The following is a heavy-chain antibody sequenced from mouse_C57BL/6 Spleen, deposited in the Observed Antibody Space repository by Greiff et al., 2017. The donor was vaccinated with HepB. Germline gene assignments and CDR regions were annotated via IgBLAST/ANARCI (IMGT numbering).Heavy chain of an antibody. V-gene: IGHV1-62-2*01. CDR3: ARHEGKEIYYEYSLDY. CDR1: GYTFTEYT. D-gene: IGHD2-4*01. Sequence: QVQLQQSGAELVKPGASVKLSCKASGYTFTEYTIHWVKQRSGQGLEWIGWFYPGSGSIKYNEKFKDKATLTVDKSSSTVYMGLSRLTSEDSAVYFCARHEGKEIYYEYSLDYWGQGTTLTVSS. J-gene: IGHJ2*01. CDR2: FYPGSGSI.